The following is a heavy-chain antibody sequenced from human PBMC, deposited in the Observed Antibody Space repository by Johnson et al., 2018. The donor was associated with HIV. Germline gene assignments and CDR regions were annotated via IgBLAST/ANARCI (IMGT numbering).Heavy chain of an antibody. Sequence: EVQLVESGGGLVKPGGSLRLSCAASGFSFSYAWMSWVRQAPGKGLEWVGRIKPKADGGTTDDAAPVKGRFTISRDNSKNTLYLQMNSLRAEDTAVYYCARDPYGSGPYVAFDIWGQGTMVTVSS. D-gene: IGHD3-10*01. CDR2: IKPKADGGTT. CDR1: GFSFSYAW. J-gene: IGHJ3*02. V-gene: IGHV3-15*01. CDR3: ARDPYGSGPYVAFDI.